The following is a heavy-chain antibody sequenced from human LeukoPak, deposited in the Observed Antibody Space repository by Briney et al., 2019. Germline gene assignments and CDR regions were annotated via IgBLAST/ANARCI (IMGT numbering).Heavy chain of an antibody. J-gene: IGHJ3*02. Sequence: PGGSLRLSCAASGFTFSSYAMSWVRQAPGKGLEWVSAISGSGGSTYYADSVKGRFTISRDNSKNTLYLQVNSLRAEDTAVYYCAKDTRYSYGQRSAFDIWGQGTMVTVSS. CDR2: ISGSGGST. D-gene: IGHD5-18*01. CDR1: GFTFSSYA. V-gene: IGHV3-23*01. CDR3: AKDTRYSYGQRSAFDI.